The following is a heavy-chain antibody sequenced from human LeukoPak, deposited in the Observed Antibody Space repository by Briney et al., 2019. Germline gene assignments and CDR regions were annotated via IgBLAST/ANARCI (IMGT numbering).Heavy chain of an antibody. CDR3: AKHLTATNTYIFFGLDV. CDR1: GYSFKDYG. D-gene: IGHD1-26*01. J-gene: IGHJ6*02. CDR2: INWNGGGT. Sequence: GGSLRLSCAATGYSFKDYGMHWVRQPPGKGLEWVSAINWNGGGTDYADSVKGRFTIFRDNAKNSLYLQLSSMSPEDTALYYCAKHLTATNTYIFFGLDVWGQGASATVSS. V-gene: IGHV3-9*01.